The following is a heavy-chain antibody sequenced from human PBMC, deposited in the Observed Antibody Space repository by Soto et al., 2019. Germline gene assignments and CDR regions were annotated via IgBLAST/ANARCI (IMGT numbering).Heavy chain of an antibody. D-gene: IGHD3-10*01. J-gene: IGHJ6*02. CDR2: IDYSGST. V-gene: IGHV4-39*01. Sequence: SETLSLTCTVSGGSISSSSYYWGWIRQPPGKGLEWIGSIDYSGSTYYNPSLKSRVTISGDTSKNQFSLKLSSVTASDTAVYSCASGGLRHSYVLLWFGGRSYYYGMDVWGQGTTVTVSS. CDR3: ASGGLRHSYVLLWFGGRSYYYGMDV. CDR1: GGSISSSSYY.